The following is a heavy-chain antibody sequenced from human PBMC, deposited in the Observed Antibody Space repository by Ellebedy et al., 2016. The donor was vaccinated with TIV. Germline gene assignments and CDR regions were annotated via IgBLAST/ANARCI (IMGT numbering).Heavy chain of an antibody. CDR3: ARPYGSGRSLGAFDI. J-gene: IGHJ3*02. CDR1: GDTFNIYA. D-gene: IGHD3-10*01. CDR2: VLQTLGTA. V-gene: IGHV1-69*13. Sequence: AASVKVSCKLSGDTFNIYAISWVRQAPGQGLEWMGAVLQTLGTANYAQKFQGRLTITSDGSAGTAYMELRGLVFEDTAVYYCARPYGSGRSLGAFDIWGQGTPVTVSS.